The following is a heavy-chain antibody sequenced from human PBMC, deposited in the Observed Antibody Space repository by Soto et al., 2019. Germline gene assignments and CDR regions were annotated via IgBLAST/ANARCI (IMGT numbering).Heavy chain of an antibody. Sequence: QVQLVQSGAEVKKPGASVKFSCKASGYTFTSYAIHWVRQAPGQRLEWMGWINTAKDNTKYSQKFKGRVTITRDTSASIVYMELSSLRSEDTAVYYCARGSSWSYFDYWGQGTLVTVSS. J-gene: IGHJ4*02. D-gene: IGHD6-13*01. CDR1: GYTFTSYA. V-gene: IGHV1-3*04. CDR2: INTAKDNT. CDR3: ARGSSWSYFDY.